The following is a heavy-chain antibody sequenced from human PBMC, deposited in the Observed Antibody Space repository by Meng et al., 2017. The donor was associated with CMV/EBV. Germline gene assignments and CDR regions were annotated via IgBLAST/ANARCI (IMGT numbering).Heavy chain of an antibody. CDR2: IRYNGGST. Sequence: LTFSNMAMSWVRQAPGKGLEWVSGIRYNGGSTYYADSVKGRFTISRDNSKNTLYLQMNSLRDEDTAVYYCAKDGGAGYGGNSDWFDPWGQGTLVTVSS. D-gene: IGHD4-23*01. CDR3: AKDGGAGYGGNSDWFDP. J-gene: IGHJ5*02. CDR1: LTFSNMA. V-gene: IGHV3-23*01.